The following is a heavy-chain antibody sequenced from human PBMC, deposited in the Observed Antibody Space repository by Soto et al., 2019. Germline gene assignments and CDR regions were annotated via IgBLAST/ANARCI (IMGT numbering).Heavy chain of an antibody. J-gene: IGHJ3*01. CDR3: ATWHEREHAYDV. D-gene: IGHD1-1*01. V-gene: IGHV3-53*01. CDR1: GLTISGQKY. CDR2: LYDVDGS. Sequence: DVQLVESGGGLIQPGESLRLSCAAFGLTISGQKYVAWVRQAPGKGLEWVSGLYDVDGSFYADSVRGRFTTSSDSSKTTVYLQMNDLRPDDTAVYYCATWHEREHAYDVWGQGTKVTVSS.